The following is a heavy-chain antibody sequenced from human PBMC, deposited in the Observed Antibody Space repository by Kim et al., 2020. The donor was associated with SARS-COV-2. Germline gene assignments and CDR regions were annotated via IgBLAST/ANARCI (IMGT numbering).Heavy chain of an antibody. V-gene: IGHV3-23*01. J-gene: IGHJ6*02. Sequence: GGSLRLSCVASGFTFSNYGMSWVRQAPGKGLEWVSTITVGGSGDNTHYADSVKGRFTVSRDNSKNTLYLQMNSLRADDTAVYYCAKGGVRMDVWGQGTTV. CDR2: ITVGGSGDNT. D-gene: IGHD1-1*01. CDR1: GFTFSNYG. CDR3: AKGGVRMDV.